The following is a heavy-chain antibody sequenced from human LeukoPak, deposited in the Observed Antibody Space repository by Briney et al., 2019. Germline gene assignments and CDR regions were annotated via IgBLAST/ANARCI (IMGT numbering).Heavy chain of an antibody. CDR2: INPNSGGT. CDR3: ARDFEYSSSDY. D-gene: IGHD6-6*01. V-gene: IGHV1-2*06. Sequence: ASVKVSCKASGYTSTGYYMHWVRQAPGQGLEWMGRINPNSGGTNYAQKFQGRVTMTRDTSISTAYMELSRLRSDDTAVYYCARDFEYSSSDYWGQGTLVTVSS. CDR1: GYTSTGYY. J-gene: IGHJ4*02.